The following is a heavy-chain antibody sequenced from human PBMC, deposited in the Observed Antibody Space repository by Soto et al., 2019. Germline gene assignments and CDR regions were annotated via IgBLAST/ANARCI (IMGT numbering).Heavy chain of an antibody. CDR1: GYTFTSYA. D-gene: IGHD2-15*01. CDR3: AMGCSGGSCYPSYYYGMDV. J-gene: IGHJ6*02. CDR2: INAGNGNT. V-gene: IGHV1-3*01. Sequence: ASVKVSCKASGYTFTSYAMHWVRQAPGQRLEWMGWINAGNGNTKYSQKFQGRVTITRDTSASTAYMELSSLRSEDTAVYYCAMGCSGGSCYPSYYYGMDVWGQGTTVTVSS.